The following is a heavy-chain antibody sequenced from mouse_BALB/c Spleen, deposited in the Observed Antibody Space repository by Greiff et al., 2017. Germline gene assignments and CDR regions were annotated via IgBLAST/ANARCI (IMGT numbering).Heavy chain of an antibody. CDR2: ILPGSGST. J-gene: IGHJ4*01. CDR3: ARSPYDYYAMDY. V-gene: IGHV1-9*01. CDR1: GYTFSSYW. D-gene: IGHD6-5*01. Sequence: VQLQQSGAELMKPGASVKISCKATGYTFSSYWIEWVKQRPGHGLEWIGEILPGSGSTNYNEKFKGKATFTADTSSNTAYMQLSSLTSEDSAVYYCARSPYDYYAMDYWGQGTSVTVSS.